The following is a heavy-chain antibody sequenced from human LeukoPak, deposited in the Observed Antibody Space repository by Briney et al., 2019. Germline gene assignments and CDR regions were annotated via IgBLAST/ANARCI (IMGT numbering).Heavy chain of an antibody. CDR3: ARGGGPLWFDP. D-gene: IGHD2-15*01. Sequence: GGSLRLSCAASGFTFSSYNMNWVRQAPGKGLELVSSISSTSTYIYYADSVKGRFTISRDNSKNTLYLQMNSLRAEDTAVYYCARGGGPLWFDPWGQGTLVTVSS. V-gene: IGHV3-21*04. CDR2: ISSTSTYI. CDR1: GFTFSSYN. J-gene: IGHJ5*02.